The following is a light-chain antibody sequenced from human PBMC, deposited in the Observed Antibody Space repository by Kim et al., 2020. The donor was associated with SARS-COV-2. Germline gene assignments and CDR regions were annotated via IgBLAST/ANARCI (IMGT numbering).Light chain of an antibody. J-gene: IGLJ1*01. CDR3: SSYTSSSTLDV. Sequence: QSITISCTGTSSDVGGYNYVSWYQQHPGKAPKLMIYDVSNRPSGVSNRFSGSKSGNTASLTISGLQAEDEADYYCSSYTSSSTLDVFGTGTQLTVL. CDR2: DVS. CDR1: SSDVGGYNY. V-gene: IGLV2-14*03.